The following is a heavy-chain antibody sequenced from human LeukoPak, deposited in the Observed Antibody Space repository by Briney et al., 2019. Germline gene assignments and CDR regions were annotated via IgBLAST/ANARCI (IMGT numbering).Heavy chain of an antibody. D-gene: IGHD3-10*01. V-gene: IGHV3-30*02. Sequence: GGSLRLSCAASGLTFSSYGMHWVRQAPGKGLEWVAFIRYDGRNKYYADSVKGRFTISRDNSKNTLYLQMNTLRADDTAVYYCAKDRRRGSGSYYFDYWGQGTLVTVSS. CDR2: IRYDGRNK. CDR1: GLTFSSYG. CDR3: AKDRRRGSGSYYFDY. J-gene: IGHJ4*02.